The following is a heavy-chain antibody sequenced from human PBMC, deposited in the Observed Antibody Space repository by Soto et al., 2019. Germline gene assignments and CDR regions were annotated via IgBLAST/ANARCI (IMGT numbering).Heavy chain of an antibody. Sequence: ASVKVSCKASGGTFSSYAISWVRQAPGQGLEWMGGIIPIFGTANYAQKFQGRVTITADESTSTAYMELSSLRSEDTAVYYCASDLPAARPYWGQGTLVTVSS. CDR3: ASDLPAARPY. D-gene: IGHD6-6*01. V-gene: IGHV1-69*13. CDR2: IIPIFGTA. CDR1: GGTFSSYA. J-gene: IGHJ4*02.